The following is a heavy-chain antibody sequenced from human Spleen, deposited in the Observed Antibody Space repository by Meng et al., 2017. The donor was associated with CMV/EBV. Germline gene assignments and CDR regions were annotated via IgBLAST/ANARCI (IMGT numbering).Heavy chain of an antibody. CDR2: IYPDDSDT. Sequence: GESLKISCKASGYTFTTFWIGWVRQLPGKGLEYMGVIYPDDSDTRYNPSFQGQVTISVDKSIGTAYLQWSSLKASDTAMYYCATRIRGQLTDYWGQGTLVTVSS. V-gene: IGHV5-51*01. CDR1: GYTFTTFW. J-gene: IGHJ4*02. CDR3: ATRIRGQLTDY. D-gene: IGHD1-1*01.